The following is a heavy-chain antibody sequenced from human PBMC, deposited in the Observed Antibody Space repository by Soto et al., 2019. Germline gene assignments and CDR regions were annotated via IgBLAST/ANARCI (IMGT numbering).Heavy chain of an antibody. D-gene: IGHD2-15*01. CDR1: GFTFKNFG. Sequence: QVQLVESGGGVVQPGRSLRLSCAASGFTFKNFGMHWVRQARGTGLGWVAHDGSKKHYAESPRGRFTISRDNSKTTVDLLMTSLRAEDTAVYYCVRDVSWYFHSWGQGTLVTVSS. V-gene: IGHV3-33*01. CDR3: VRDVSWYFHS. CDR2: HDGSKK. J-gene: IGHJ1*01.